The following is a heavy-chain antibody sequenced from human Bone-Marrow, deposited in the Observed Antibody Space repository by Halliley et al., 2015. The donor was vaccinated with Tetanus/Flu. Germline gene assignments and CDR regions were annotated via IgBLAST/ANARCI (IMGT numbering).Heavy chain of an antibody. J-gene: IGHJ4*02. CDR2: ITSDGKTI. CDR3: ARAQPGYSTPDY. V-gene: IGHV3-74*01. D-gene: IGHD5-12*01. Sequence: WVSRITSDGKTITYADSVKGRFTISRDIAKDTLYLQMNSLRAEDTAVYYCARAQPGYSTPDYWGQGALVTVSS.